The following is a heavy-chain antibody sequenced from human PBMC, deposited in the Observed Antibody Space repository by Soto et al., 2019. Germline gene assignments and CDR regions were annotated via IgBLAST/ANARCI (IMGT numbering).Heavy chain of an antibody. Sequence: EVQLLESGGGLVQPGGSQRLSCAASGFTFSSYAMSWVRQAPGKGLEWVSAISGSGGNTYYADSVKGRFTISRDNSKNTLYLQMNSLRAEDTAVYYCAKGGGRYGSGSDWFDPWGQGTLVTVSS. D-gene: IGHD3-10*01. J-gene: IGHJ5*02. CDR3: AKGGGRYGSGSDWFDP. CDR1: GFTFSSYA. CDR2: ISGSGGNT. V-gene: IGHV3-23*01.